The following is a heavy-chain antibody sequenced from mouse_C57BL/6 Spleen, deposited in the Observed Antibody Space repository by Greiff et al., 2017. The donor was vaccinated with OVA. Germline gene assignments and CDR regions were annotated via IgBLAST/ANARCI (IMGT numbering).Heavy chain of an antibody. CDR3: ARGDSSGYYFDY. CDR1: GFTFSSYG. CDR2: ISSGGSYT. Sequence: EVQRVESGGDLVKPGGSLKLSCAASGFTFSSYGMSWVRQTPDKRLEWVATISSGGSYTYYPDSVKGRFTISRDNAKNTLYLQMSSLKSEDTAMYYCARGDSSGYYFDYWGQGTTLTVSS. D-gene: IGHD3-2*02. V-gene: IGHV5-6*01. J-gene: IGHJ2*01.